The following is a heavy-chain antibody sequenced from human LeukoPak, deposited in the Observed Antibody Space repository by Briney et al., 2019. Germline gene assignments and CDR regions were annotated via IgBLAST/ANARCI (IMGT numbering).Heavy chain of an antibody. CDR3: ARATLSRFGELLDY. V-gene: IGHV1-18*01. Sequence: ASVNVSCKASGYTFTSYGISWVRQAPGQELEWMGWISAYNGNTNYAQKLQGRVTMTTDTSTSTAYMELRSLRSDDTAVYYCARATLSRFGELLDYWGQGTLVTVSS. CDR1: GYTFTSYG. D-gene: IGHD3-10*01. CDR2: ISAYNGNT. J-gene: IGHJ4*02.